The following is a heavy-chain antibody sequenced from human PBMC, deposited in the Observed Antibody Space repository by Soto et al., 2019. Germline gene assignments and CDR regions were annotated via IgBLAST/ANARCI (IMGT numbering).Heavy chain of an antibody. CDR2: IIPIFGTA. CDR1: GGTFSSYA. V-gene: IGHV1-69*13. Sequence: SVKVSCKASGGTFSSYAISWVRQAPGQGLEWMGGIIPIFGTANYAQKFQGRVTITADESTSTAYMELSSLRSEDTAVYYCARNPGIAAAGTAPSWYYYYYGMDVWGQGTTVTVSS. J-gene: IGHJ6*02. D-gene: IGHD6-13*01. CDR3: ARNPGIAAAGTAPSWYYYYYGMDV.